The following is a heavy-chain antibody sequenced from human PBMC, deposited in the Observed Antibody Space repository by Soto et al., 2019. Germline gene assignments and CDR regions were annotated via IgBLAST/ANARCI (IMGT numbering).Heavy chain of an antibody. J-gene: IGHJ2*01. CDR3: ARVPGYSSGWYWYFDL. CDR2: IWYDGSNK. Sequence: QVQLVESGGGVVQPGRSLRLSCAASGFTFSSYGMHWVRQAPGKGLEWVAVIWYDGSNKYYADSVKGRFTISRDNSKNTRYLQMNSLRAEDTAVYYWARVPGYSSGWYWYFDLWGRGTLVTVSS. D-gene: IGHD6-19*01. CDR1: GFTFSSYG. V-gene: IGHV3-33*01.